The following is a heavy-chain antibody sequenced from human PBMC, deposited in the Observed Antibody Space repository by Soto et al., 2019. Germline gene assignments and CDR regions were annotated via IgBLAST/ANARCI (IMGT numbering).Heavy chain of an antibody. Sequence: GEALKISCKGSGYSFTSYWIGWVRQMPGKGLEWMGIIYPGDSDTRYSPSFQGQVTISADKSISTAYLQWSSLKASDTAMYYCAKIVLITPLITYYYYYYGMDVWGQGTTVTVSS. V-gene: IGHV5-51*01. J-gene: IGHJ6*02. CDR2: IYPGDSDT. D-gene: IGHD1-26*01. CDR1: GYSFTSYW. CDR3: AKIVLITPLITYYYYYYGMDV.